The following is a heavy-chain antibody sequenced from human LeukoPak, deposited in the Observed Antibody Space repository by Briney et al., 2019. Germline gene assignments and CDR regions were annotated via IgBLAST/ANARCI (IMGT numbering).Heavy chain of an antibody. CDR3: ARVVRYCSSTSCGYFDY. D-gene: IGHD2-2*01. CDR1: GGSISSGGYY. V-gene: IGHV4-31*03. J-gene: IGHJ4*02. Sequence: PSQTLSLTCTVSGGSISSGGYYWSWIRQHPGKGLEWIGYIYYSGSTYYNPSLKSRVTISVDTSKNQFSLKLSSVTAAGTAVYYCARVVRYCSSTSCGYFDYWGQGTLVTVSS. CDR2: IYYSGST.